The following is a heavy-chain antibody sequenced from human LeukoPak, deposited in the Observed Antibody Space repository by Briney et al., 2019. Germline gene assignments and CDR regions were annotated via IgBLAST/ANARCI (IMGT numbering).Heavy chain of an antibody. CDR2: INAGNGNT. CDR3: ASAHYCGGDCYSPFDY. Sequence: GASVKVSCKASGYTFTSYAMHWVRQAPGQRLEWMGWINAGNGNTKYSQKFQGRVTITRDTSASTAYMELSSLRSEDTAVYYCASAHYCGGDCYSPFDYWGQGTLVTVSS. J-gene: IGHJ4*02. D-gene: IGHD2-21*02. CDR1: GYTFTSYA. V-gene: IGHV1-3*01.